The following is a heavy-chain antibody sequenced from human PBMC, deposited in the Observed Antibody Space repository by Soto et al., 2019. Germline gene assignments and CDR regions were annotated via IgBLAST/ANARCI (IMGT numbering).Heavy chain of an antibody. CDR1: AGSIISSSYY. CDR3: ARPLGPTMISIRGGMDV. D-gene: IGHD3-22*01. CDR2: IYYSGST. V-gene: IGHV4-39*01. J-gene: IGHJ6*02. Sequence: SETLSLTCTVSAGSIISSSYYWGWIRQPPGKGLEWIGSIYYSGSTYYNPSLKSRVTISVDTSKNRFSLKLSSVTAADTAVYYCARPLGPTMISIRGGMDVWGQGTTVT.